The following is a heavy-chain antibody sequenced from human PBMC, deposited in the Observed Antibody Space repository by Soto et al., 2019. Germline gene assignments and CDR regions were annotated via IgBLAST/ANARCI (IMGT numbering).Heavy chain of an antibody. D-gene: IGHD3-9*01. CDR1: GGSISSSSYY. Sequence: QLQLQESGPGLVKPSETLSLTCTVSGGSISSSSYYWGWIRQPPGKGLEWIGSIYYSGSTYYNPSLKSRVTRSVDTSKNQFALKLSSVTAADSAVYYCARTYYDILTGYWFDPWGQGTLVTVSS. CDR2: IYYSGST. CDR3: ARTYYDILTGYWFDP. V-gene: IGHV4-39*01. J-gene: IGHJ5*02.